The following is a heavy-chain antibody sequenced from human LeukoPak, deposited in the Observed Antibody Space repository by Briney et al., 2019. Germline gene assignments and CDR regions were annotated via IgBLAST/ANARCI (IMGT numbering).Heavy chain of an antibody. D-gene: IGHD2-21*02. CDR3: ARDQASCGGDCYFDF. V-gene: IGHV4-38-2*02. CDR2: IYHSAST. Sequence: SETLSLTCAVSDYSISSAYYWGWIRQPPGKGLEWIGSIYHSASTDYNPSLKSRVTISVDTSKNQFSLKLRSVTAADTAVYYCARDQASCGGDCYFDFWGQGTLVTVSS. J-gene: IGHJ4*02. CDR1: DYSISSAYY.